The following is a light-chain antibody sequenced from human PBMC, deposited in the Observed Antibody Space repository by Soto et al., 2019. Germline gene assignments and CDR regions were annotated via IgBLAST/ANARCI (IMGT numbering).Light chain of an antibody. CDR1: NIGSKR. CDR3: QVWDITTGHYV. V-gene: IGLV3-21*04. J-gene: IGLJ1*01. CDR2: YDS. Sequence: SYELTQPPSVSVAPEKTARLTCGGGNIGSKRVHWYRQKPGQAPVLVIYYDSDRPSGIPERFSGSNSGNTATLTINRVEAGDEADYYCQVWDITTGHYVFGTGTKLTVL.